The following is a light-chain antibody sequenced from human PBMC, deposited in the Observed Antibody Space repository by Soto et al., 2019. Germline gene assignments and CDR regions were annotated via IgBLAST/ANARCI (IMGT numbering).Light chain of an antibody. V-gene: IGKV3-15*01. Sequence: EIVLTQSPATLSFSPGERATLSCRASQSVNSNYLAWYQQKPGQAPRLLIYGISKRATGIPARFSGSGSGTDFTLTISGLQSEDFAVYYCQQYNNWPQTFGQGTKVDIK. CDR3: QQYNNWPQT. CDR2: GIS. CDR1: QSVNSN. J-gene: IGKJ1*01.